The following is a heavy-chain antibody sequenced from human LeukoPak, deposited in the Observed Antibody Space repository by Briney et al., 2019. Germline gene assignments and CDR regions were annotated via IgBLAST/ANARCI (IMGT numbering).Heavy chain of an antibody. D-gene: IGHD3-3*02. CDR3: ARETPLASRAFGI. CDR2: VNPNSGGT. Sequence: ASVKVSCKASGYTFTGYYMHWVRQAPRQGLEWMGWVNPNSGGTNFAQRFQGRVTMTRDTSISTAYMELSRLRSDDTAVYYCARETPLASRAFGIWGQGTMVTVSS. CDR1: GYTFTGYY. J-gene: IGHJ3*02. V-gene: IGHV1-2*02.